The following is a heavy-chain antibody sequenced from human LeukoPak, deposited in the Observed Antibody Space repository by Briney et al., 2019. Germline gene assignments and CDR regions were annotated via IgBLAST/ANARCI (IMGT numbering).Heavy chain of an antibody. CDR1: GGSISSYY. CDR3: ARDSGMVALDY. D-gene: IGHD1-26*01. CDR2: IYYSGST. J-gene: IGHJ4*02. V-gene: IGHV4-59*01. Sequence: PSETLSLTCTVSGGSISSYYWSWIRQPPGKGLEWIGYIYYSGSTNYNPSLKSRVTISIDTSKNQFSLKLGSVTAADTAVYYCARDSGMVALDYWGQGTLVTVSS.